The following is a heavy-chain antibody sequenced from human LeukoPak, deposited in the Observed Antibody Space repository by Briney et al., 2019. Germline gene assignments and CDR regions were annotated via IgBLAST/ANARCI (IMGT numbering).Heavy chain of an antibody. CDR1: GFTFSAYS. CDR2: ISFNSDYI. Sequence: PGGSLRLSCVVSGFTFSAYSMNWVRQAPGKGLEWVSSISFNSDYIYYADSVKGRFTISRDDAKSSLYLQMNSLRAEDTAVYYCARYPLSSSWYFFDYWGQGTLVTVSS. D-gene: IGHD6-13*01. J-gene: IGHJ4*02. CDR3: ARYPLSSSWYFFDY. V-gene: IGHV3-21*01.